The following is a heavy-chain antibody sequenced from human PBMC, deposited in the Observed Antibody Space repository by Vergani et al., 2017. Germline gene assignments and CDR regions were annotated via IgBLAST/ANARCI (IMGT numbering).Heavy chain of an antibody. CDR3: ARGPRYCSGGSCYWFDP. J-gene: IGHJ5*02. CDR1: GGSFSGYY. Sequence: QVQLQLWGAGLLKPSETLSLTCAVYGGSFSGYYWSWIRQPPGKGLEWIGEINHSGSTNYNPSLKSRVTISVDTSKNQFSLKLSSVTAADTAVYYCARGPRYCSGGSCYWFDPWGQGTLVTVSS. D-gene: IGHD2-15*01. V-gene: IGHV4-34*01. CDR2: INHSGST.